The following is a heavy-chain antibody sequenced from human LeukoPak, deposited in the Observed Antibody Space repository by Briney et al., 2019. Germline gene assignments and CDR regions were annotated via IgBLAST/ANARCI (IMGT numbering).Heavy chain of an antibody. Sequence: GSLRLSCAASGFTFSSYAMSWVRQAPGKGLEWIGEINHSGSTNYNPSLKSRVTISVDTSRNQFSLKLSSVTAADTAVYYCARGTLYSGWSYYLDYWGQGTLVTVSS. J-gene: IGHJ4*02. CDR1: GFTFSSYA. V-gene: IGHV4-34*01. D-gene: IGHD6-19*01. CDR3: ARGTLYSGWSYYLDY. CDR2: INHSGST.